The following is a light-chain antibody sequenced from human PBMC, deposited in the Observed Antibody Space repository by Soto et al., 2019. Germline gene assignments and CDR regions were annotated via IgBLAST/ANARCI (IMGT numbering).Light chain of an antibody. Sequence: EIVMTQSPATLSVSPGERATLSCRASQSVDSKLAWYHQKPGQGPRLLIYGASSRATGIPARFSGSGSGTEFTLTIRRLQSEDFAVYYCQHYSPWLWTFGQGTKVEIK. J-gene: IGKJ1*01. CDR3: QHYSPWLWT. V-gene: IGKV3-15*01. CDR2: GAS. CDR1: QSVDSK.